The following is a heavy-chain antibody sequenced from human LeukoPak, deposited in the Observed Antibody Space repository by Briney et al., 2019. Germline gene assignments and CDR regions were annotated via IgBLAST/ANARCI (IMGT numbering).Heavy chain of an antibody. CDR2: IYYSGST. D-gene: IGHD3-10*01. V-gene: IGHV4-59*01. Sequence: SETLSLTCTVSGGSTSSYYWSWIRQPPGKGLEWIGYIYYSGSTNYNPSLKSRVTISVDTSKNQFSLKLSSVTAADTAVYYCARDSGRNDAFDIWGQGTMVTVSS. CDR1: GGSTSSYY. CDR3: ARDSGRNDAFDI. J-gene: IGHJ3*02.